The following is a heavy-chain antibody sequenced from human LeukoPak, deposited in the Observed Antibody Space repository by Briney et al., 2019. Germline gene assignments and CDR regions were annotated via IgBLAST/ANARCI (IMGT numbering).Heavy chain of an antibody. CDR2: ISSSGTTI. CDR1: GFTFSDYY. CDR3: ASLRGVNR. V-gene: IGHV3-11*01. D-gene: IGHD3-10*01. Sequence: PGGSLRLSCAASGFTFSDYYMSWIHQPPGKGLGWVSYISSSGTTIYYADSVRGRFTVSRDNAKNSLYLQMDSLSAENTAVYYCASLRGVNRWGQGTLVTVSS. J-gene: IGHJ4*02.